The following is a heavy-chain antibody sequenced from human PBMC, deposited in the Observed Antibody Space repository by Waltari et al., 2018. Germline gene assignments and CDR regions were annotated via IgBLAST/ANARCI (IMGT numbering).Heavy chain of an antibody. J-gene: IGHJ4*02. Sequence: QLQLQESGSGLVKPSQTLSLTCAVSGGSISSGGYPWSWIRLPPGKGLGWIWYIYHSVNTNYNPSLKSRVTISVDRSKNQFSLKLRSVTAADTAVYYCARVGGYYSVDYWGQGTLVTVSS. D-gene: IGHD3-22*01. V-gene: IGHV4-30-2*01. CDR1: GGSISSGGYP. CDR2: IYHSVNT. CDR3: ARVGGYYSVDY.